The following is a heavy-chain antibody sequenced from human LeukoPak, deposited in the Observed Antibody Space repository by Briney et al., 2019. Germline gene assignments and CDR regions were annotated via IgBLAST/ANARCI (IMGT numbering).Heavy chain of an antibody. CDR2: IRSKAYGGTT. J-gene: IGHJ5*02. V-gene: IGHV3-49*03. D-gene: IGHD3-3*01. CDR3: TRDVAPYYDFVNCFDP. Sequence: GGSLRLSCTASGFTFGDYAMSWFRQAPGKGLEGVGFIRSKAYGGTTEYAASVKGRFTISRDDSKSIDYLQMNSLETDDAAVYYCTRDVAPYYDFVNCFDPWGQGTLVTVSS. CDR1: GFTFGDYA.